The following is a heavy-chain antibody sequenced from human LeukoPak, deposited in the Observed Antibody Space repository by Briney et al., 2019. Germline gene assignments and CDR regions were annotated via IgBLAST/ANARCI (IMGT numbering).Heavy chain of an antibody. J-gene: IGHJ4*02. D-gene: IGHD5-18*01. V-gene: IGHV3-9*01. CDR1: GFTFDDYA. CDR2: ISWNSGSI. CDR3: AKDYGYGLYYFDY. Sequence: PGRSLRLSCAASGFTFDDYAMHWVRQAPGKGLEWVSGISWNSGSIGYADSVKGRFTISRDNAKNSLYLQMNSLRAEDTALYYCAKDYGYGLYYFDYWGQGTLVTVSS.